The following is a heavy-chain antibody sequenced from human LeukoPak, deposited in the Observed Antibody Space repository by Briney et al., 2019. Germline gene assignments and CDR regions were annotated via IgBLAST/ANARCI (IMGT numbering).Heavy chain of an antibody. CDR2: ISHSTTYT. V-gene: IGHV3-11*05. CDR1: GFTFSDYY. Sequence: GGYLRLSCAASGFTFSDYYMSWIRRAPGKGLEWVSYISHSTTYTSYADSVKGRFSISRDNAKNSLYLQMYSLRVEDTAVYYCAGGMRLRRNFDYWGQGTLVTVSS. J-gene: IGHJ4*02. D-gene: IGHD6-25*01. CDR3: AGGMRLRRNFDY.